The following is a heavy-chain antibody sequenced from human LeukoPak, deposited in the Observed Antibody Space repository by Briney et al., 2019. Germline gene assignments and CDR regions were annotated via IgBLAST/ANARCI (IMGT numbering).Heavy chain of an antibody. CDR3: ARIVATIGDAFDI. D-gene: IGHD5-12*01. V-gene: IGHV4-61*05. CDR2: IYTSGST. CDR1: GGSISRSSYY. Sequence: SETPSLTCTVSGGSISRSSYYWGWIRQPPGKGLEWIGRIYTSGSTNYNPSLKSRVTMSVDTSKNQFSLKLSSVTAADTAVYYCARIVATIGDAFDIWGQGTMVTVSS. J-gene: IGHJ3*02.